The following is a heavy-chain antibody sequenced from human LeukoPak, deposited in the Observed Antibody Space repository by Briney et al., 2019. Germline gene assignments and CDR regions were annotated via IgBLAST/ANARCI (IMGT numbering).Heavy chain of an antibody. V-gene: IGHV5-51*01. Sequence: KDGESLKISCKGSGYSFSRYWIGWVRQMPGKGLEWMGLINPADSDTKYSPSFQGQVTISADRSVSTAYLQWGSLQASDTAIYYCARREDTAPYRIDNWGQGTLVTVSS. CDR2: INPADSDT. J-gene: IGHJ4*02. CDR3: ARREDTAPYRIDN. D-gene: IGHD4-11*01. CDR1: GYSFSRYW.